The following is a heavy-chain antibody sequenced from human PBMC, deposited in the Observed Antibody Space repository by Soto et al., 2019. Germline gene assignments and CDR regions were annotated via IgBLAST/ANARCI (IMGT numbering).Heavy chain of an antibody. CDR3: ARSLGNVAAAEVDF. V-gene: IGHV1-2*04. CDR2: INPNSGGT. CDR1: GYTFTGYY. J-gene: IGHJ4*02. Sequence: QVQLVQSGAEVKKPGASVKVSCKASGYTFTGYYMHWVRQAPGQGLEWMGWINPNSGGTNYAQKFQGWVTMTRDPSISTAYMELSRQRSDDTAVYYCARSLGNVAAAEVDFWGQGPLVTVSS. D-gene: IGHD6-13*01.